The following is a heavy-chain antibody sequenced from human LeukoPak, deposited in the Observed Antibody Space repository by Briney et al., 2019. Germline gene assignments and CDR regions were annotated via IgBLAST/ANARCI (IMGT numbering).Heavy chain of an antibody. CDR2: IIPILGIA. J-gene: IGHJ3*02. CDR1: GGTFSSYT. D-gene: IGHD3-3*01. CDR3: ARKVLGEWLLGEAFDI. Sequence: SVKVSCRASGGTFSSYTISWVRQAPGQGLEWMGRIIPILGIANYAQKFQGRVTITADKSTSTAYMELSSLRSEDTAVYYCARKVLGEWLLGEAFDIWGQGTMVTVSS. V-gene: IGHV1-69*02.